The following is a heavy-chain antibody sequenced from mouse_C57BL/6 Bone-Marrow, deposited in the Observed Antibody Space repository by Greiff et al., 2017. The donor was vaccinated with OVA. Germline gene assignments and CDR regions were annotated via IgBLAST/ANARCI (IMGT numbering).Heavy chain of an antibody. Sequence: QVQLQQSGAELVRPGTSVKVSCKASGYAFTNYLIEWVKQRPGQGLEWIGVINPGSGGTNYNEKFKGKATLTADKSSSTAYMQLSSLTSEDSAVYFCARRAYYSPWFAYWGQGTLVTVSA. CDR2: INPGSGGT. CDR1: GYAFTNYL. J-gene: IGHJ3*01. CDR3: ARRAYYSPWFAY. V-gene: IGHV1-54*01. D-gene: IGHD2-12*01.